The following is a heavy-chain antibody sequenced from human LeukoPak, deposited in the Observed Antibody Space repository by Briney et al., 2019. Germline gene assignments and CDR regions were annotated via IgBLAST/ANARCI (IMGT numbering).Heavy chain of an antibody. V-gene: IGHV4-38-2*02. CDR2: IYHSGST. Sequence: SETLSLTCTVSGYSISSGYYWGWIRQPPRKGLEWIGSIYHSGSTYYNPSLKSRVTISIDTSKNQFSLKLSSVTAADTAVYYCARVDYYGSGLIDPWGQGILVTVSS. CDR1: GYSISSGYY. J-gene: IGHJ5*02. D-gene: IGHD3-10*01. CDR3: ARVDYYGSGLIDP.